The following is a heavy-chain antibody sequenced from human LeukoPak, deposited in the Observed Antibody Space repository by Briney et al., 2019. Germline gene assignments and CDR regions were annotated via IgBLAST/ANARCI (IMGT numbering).Heavy chain of an antibody. CDR1: KFTFSSYA. Sequence: PGGSLRLSCAASKFTFSSYAMSWVRQAPGKGLEWVSVISDSGGSTHYADSVKGRFTISRDNSKNTLYLQMNSLRAEDTAVYYCAKSTMIRGVIMGFDYWGQGTLVTVSS. CDR3: AKSTMIRGVIMGFDY. V-gene: IGHV3-23*01. D-gene: IGHD3-10*01. CDR2: ISDSGGST. J-gene: IGHJ4*02.